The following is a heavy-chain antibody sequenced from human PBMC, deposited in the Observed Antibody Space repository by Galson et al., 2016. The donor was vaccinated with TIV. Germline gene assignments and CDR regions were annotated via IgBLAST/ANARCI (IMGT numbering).Heavy chain of an antibody. CDR1: GYTFSKYG. D-gene: IGHD3-22*01. Sequence: SVKVSCKASGYTFSKYGISWVRQAPGQGLEWMGWISGYSGNTNYARKLQGRVIMTTDTSTGTAFMAVRRLTSDDTAVYYCARDRGSMTMILVVDYYYGMDVWGQGTTVTVSS. CDR2: ISGYSGNT. CDR3: ARDRGSMTMILVVDYYYGMDV. J-gene: IGHJ6*02. V-gene: IGHV1-18*04.